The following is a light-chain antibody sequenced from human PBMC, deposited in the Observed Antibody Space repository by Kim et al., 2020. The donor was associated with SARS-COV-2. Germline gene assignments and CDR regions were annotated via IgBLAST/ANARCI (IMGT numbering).Light chain of an antibody. V-gene: IGLV4-69*01. J-gene: IGLJ3*02. CDR2: VNNDGSH. Sequence: ASVKLTCILGSGKTRYAIAWNQQQPEKGPRYLMKVNNDGSHSKGDGISDRFSGSSSGAERYLTISSRQSEDEADYYCQTWDTGIRVFGGGTQLTVL. CDR3: QTWDTGIRV. CDR1: SGKTRYA.